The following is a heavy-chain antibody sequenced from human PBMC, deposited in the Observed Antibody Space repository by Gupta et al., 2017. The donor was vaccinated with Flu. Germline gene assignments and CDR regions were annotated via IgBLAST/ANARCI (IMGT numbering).Heavy chain of an antibody. CDR2: IYPSGAT. CDR1: GDSVSSSNYY. J-gene: IGHJ3*02. V-gene: IGHV4-39*01. CDR3: ASGYYDTSGYYYNAFDI. Sequence: QLHLQASGPGLLKPSETLSLTCTVSGDSVSSSNYYWGWLRQPPGKALEWIGNIYPSGATYYNPSLKSRVTIYVDTSKNQFSLRLSSVTTADTALYYCASGYYDTSGYYYNAFDIWGQGTMVSVYS. D-gene: IGHD3-22*01.